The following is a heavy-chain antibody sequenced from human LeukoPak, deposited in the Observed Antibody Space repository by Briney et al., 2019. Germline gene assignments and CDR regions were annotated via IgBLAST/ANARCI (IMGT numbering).Heavy chain of an antibody. CDR1: GGSISSSSYY. Sequence: SETPSLTCTVSGGSISSSSYYWGWIRQPPGKGLEWIGSIYYSGSTYYNPSLKSRVTMSVDTSKNQFSLRLSSVTAADTAVYYCARVDLVVVATTPHWYFDLWGRGTLVTVSS. CDR2: IYYSGST. J-gene: IGHJ2*01. CDR3: ARVDLVVVATTPHWYFDL. V-gene: IGHV4-39*07. D-gene: IGHD2-15*01.